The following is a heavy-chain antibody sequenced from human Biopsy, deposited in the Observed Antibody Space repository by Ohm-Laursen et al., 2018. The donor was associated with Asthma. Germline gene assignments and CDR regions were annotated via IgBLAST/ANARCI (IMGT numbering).Heavy chain of an antibody. CDR3: ARGPEWSGLDI. V-gene: IGHV4-34*01. D-gene: IGHD3-3*01. CDR2: SDHRGNT. Sequence: SETLSLTCCMYGLSSSAYYWTWIRQTPGKGLEWIGESDHRGNTNTNATLKSRVTISKAKSANEFSLKMKSVTAADTAIYYCARGPEWSGLDIWGQGTTVTVYS. J-gene: IGHJ6*02. CDR1: GLSSSAYY.